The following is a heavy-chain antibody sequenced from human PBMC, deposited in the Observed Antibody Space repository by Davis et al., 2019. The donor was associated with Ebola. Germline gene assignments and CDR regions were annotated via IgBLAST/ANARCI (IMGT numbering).Heavy chain of an antibody. CDR3: ARHRSTFNSFDI. CDR1: GGSISSSSYY. Sequence: SETLSLTCTVSGGSISSSSYYWGWIRQPPGKGLEWIGSIYYSGSTYYNPSLKSRVTISVDTSEKQFSLKLRSVTAADTAIYYCARHRSTFNSFDIWGQGTMVVVS. J-gene: IGHJ3*02. D-gene: IGHD2/OR15-2a*01. CDR2: IYYSGST. V-gene: IGHV4-39*01.